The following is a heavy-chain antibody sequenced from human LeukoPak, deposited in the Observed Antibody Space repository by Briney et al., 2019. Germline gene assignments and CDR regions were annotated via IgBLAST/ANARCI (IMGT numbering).Heavy chain of an antibody. D-gene: IGHD1-26*01. Sequence: SVKVSCKASGGSFSSYAISWVRQAPGQGRGWMGGIIPIFGTANYAQKFQGRVTITADESTSTAYMELSSLRSEDTAVYYCASRGVGATGYYYYYMDVWGKGTTVTVSS. CDR3: ASRGVGATGYYYYYMDV. CDR1: GGSFSSYA. V-gene: IGHV1-69*13. J-gene: IGHJ6*03. CDR2: IIPIFGTA.